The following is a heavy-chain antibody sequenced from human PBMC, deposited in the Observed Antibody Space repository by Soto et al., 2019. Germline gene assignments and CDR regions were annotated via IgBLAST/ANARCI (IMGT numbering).Heavy chain of an antibody. Sequence: SETLSLTCTVSGGSISSYYWSWIRQPPGKGLEWIGYIYYSGSTNYNPSIKSRVTISVDTSKNQFSLKLSSVTAADTAVYYCASGPLPGWCFDYWGQGTLVTVSS. CDR3: ASGPLPGWCFDY. CDR2: IYYSGST. V-gene: IGHV4-59*01. CDR1: GGSISSYY. D-gene: IGHD2-8*02. J-gene: IGHJ4*02.